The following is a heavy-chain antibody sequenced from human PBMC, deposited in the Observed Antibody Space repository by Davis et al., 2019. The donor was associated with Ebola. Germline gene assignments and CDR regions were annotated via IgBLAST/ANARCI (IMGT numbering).Heavy chain of an antibody. CDR2: INHSGST. J-gene: IGHJ5*01. V-gene: IGHV4-34*01. Sequence: SETLSLTCAVYGGSFSGYYWSWIRQPPGKGLEWIGEINHSGSTYYNPSLKSRVTISVDTSKNQFSLKLSSVTAADTAVYYCARGLGMGWFDSWGRGTPVTVSS. D-gene: IGHD7-27*01. CDR3: ARGLGMGWFDS. CDR1: GGSFSGYY.